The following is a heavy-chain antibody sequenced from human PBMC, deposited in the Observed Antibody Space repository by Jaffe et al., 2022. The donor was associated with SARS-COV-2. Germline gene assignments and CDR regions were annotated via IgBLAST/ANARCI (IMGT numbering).Heavy chain of an antibody. Sequence: EVQLVESGGGLVKPGGSLRLSCAASGFTFSSYSMNWVRQAPGKGLEWVSSISSSSSYIYYADSVKGRFTISRDNAKNSLYLQMNSLRAEDTAVYYCARDCFLGELSPPFFDYWGQGTLVTVSS. V-gene: IGHV3-21*01. J-gene: IGHJ4*02. CDR2: ISSSSSYI. D-gene: IGHD3-16*02. CDR3: ARDCFLGELSPPFFDY. CDR1: GFTFSSYS.